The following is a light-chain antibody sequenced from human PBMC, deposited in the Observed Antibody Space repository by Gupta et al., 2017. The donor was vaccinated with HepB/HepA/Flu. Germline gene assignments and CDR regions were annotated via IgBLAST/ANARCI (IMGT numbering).Light chain of an antibody. Sequence: SALPQPRSVSGSPGQSVTISCTGTSSDVGGYNYVSWYQQHPGKVPNLLIYDVSKRLSGVPDRFSGSKSGTTASLTIAGLQAEDEADYYCCSYAGTYTYVVFGGGTKLTVL. V-gene: IGLV2-11*01. CDR1: SSDVGGYNY. J-gene: IGLJ2*01. CDR2: DVS. CDR3: CSYAGTYTYVV.